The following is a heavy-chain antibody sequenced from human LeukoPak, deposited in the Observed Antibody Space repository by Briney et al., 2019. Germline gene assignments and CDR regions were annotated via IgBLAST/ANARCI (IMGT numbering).Heavy chain of an antibody. CDR2: VIPIFGTA. D-gene: IGHD3-22*01. J-gene: IGHJ4*02. CDR1: GGTFSSYA. CDR3: ARRYYYDSSGYYYAFDY. V-gene: IGHV1-69*05. Sequence: SVKVSCKASGGTFSSYAISWVRQAPGQGLEWMGGVIPIFGTANYAQRLQGRVTMTTDTSTSTAYMELRSLRSDDTAVYYCARRYYYDSSGYYYAFDYWGQGTLVTVSS.